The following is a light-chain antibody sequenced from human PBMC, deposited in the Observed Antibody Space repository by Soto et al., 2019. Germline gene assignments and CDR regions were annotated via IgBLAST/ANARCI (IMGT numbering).Light chain of an antibody. CDR3: QTWDTDFYVV. Sequence: QPVLTQSPSASASLGASVKLTCTLSSGHSSYAIAWHQQQPERGPRFLIKLNSDGSHSKGDGIPDRFSGSSSGAERYLPISSLQSEDEGDYYCQTWDTDFYVVFGGGTKLTVL. V-gene: IGLV4-69*01. CDR2: LNSDGSH. J-gene: IGLJ2*01. CDR1: SGHSSYA.